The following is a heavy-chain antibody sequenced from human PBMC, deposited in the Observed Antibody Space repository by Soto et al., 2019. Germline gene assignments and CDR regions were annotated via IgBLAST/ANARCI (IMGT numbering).Heavy chain of an antibody. CDR1: GGSISSYY. CDR3: ARAPPVFTDV. J-gene: IGHJ6*04. V-gene: IGHV4-30-4*01. D-gene: IGHD3-3*01. Sequence: PSETLSLTCTVSGGSISSYYWSWIRQPPGKGLEWIGYIYYSGSTYYNPSLKSRVTISVDTSKNQFSLKLSSVTAADTAVYYCARAPPVFTDVWGKGTTVTVPS. CDR2: IYYSGST.